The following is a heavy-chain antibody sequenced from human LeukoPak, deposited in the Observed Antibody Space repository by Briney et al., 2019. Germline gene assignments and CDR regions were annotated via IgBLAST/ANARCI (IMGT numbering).Heavy chain of an antibody. CDR3: ARLYRKTYKWNDQPDY. Sequence: SETLSLTCAVNGGPFSAYYWTWIRQPPGKGLEWIGEINHSGSTTYNPSLQSRVTMSVDTSTNQISLKMTSVTAADTAVYYCARLYRKTYKWNDQPDYWGQGTLVTVSS. D-gene: IGHD1-20*01. CDR2: INHSGST. CDR1: GGPFSAYY. V-gene: IGHV4-34*01. J-gene: IGHJ4*02.